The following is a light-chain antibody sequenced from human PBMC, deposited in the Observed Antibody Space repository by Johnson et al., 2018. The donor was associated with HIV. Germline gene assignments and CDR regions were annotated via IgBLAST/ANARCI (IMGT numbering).Light chain of an antibody. J-gene: IGLJ1*01. V-gene: IGLV1-51*01. CDR3: GTWDSSLSAYV. Sequence: QSVLTQPPSVSAAPGQKVTRSYSGSSSNIGNNFVSWFRQLPLRAPKVLIYDNNERPSGIPDRFSGSKSGTSATLGITGLQTGDEADYYCGTWDSSLSAYVFGTGTKVTGL. CDR1: SSNIGNNF. CDR2: DNN.